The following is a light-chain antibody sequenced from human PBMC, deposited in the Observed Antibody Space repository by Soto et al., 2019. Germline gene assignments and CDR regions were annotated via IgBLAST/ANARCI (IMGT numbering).Light chain of an antibody. CDR2: DVS. CDR3: SSYTSSSVL. Sequence: QSAPTQPASVSGSPGQSITISCTGTSSDVGGYNYVSWYQQNPGKAPKLMIYDVSNRPSGVSNRFSGSKSGNTASLTISGLYAEDEDDYYCSSYTSSSVLFGTGTKVTVL. CDR1: SSDVGGYNY. V-gene: IGLV2-14*01. J-gene: IGLJ1*01.